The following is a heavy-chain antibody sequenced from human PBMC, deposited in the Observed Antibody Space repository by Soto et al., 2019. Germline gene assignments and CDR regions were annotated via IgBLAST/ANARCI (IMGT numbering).Heavy chain of an antibody. CDR1: GFTFSTYT. D-gene: IGHD6-6*01. CDR2: ITSSDYI. J-gene: IGHJ5*02. CDR3: ASDTEYSHGWTNWFDP. Sequence: EVQLVESGGGLVKPGGSLRLSCAASGFTFSTYTMNWVRQAPGKGLEWVSSITSSDYISYADSVKGRLTISRDNAKNSLILQMNSLRAADTAAYYCASDTEYSHGWTNWFDPWGQGTLVTVSS. V-gene: IGHV3-21*01.